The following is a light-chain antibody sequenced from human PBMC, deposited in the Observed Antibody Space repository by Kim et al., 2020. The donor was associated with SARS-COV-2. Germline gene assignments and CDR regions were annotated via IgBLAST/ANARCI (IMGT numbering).Light chain of an antibody. V-gene: IGKV4-1*01. CDR1: QSFLYSDKKNY. J-gene: IGKJ5*01. Sequence: GTINCKFSQSFLYSDKKNYLAWYQQKPGQPPKLLIYWASTRGSGVPDRFSGSGSGTDFTLTISSLQAEDVAVYYCQQYYTTPITFGQGTRLEIK. CDR3: QQYYTTPIT. CDR2: WAS.